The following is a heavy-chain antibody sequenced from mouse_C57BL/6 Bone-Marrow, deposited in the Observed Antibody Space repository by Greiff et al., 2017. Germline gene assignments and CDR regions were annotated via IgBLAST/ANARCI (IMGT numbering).Heavy chain of an antibody. Sequence: EVQLQQSGAELVRPGASVKLSCTASGYTFKDDYMHWVKQRPEQGLAWIGWIDPENGDTEYTPKFQGKATITADTSSNTAYLQLSSLTSVDTAVXYCATGLLSLDWGQGTTLTVSS. V-gene: IGHV14-4*01. J-gene: IGHJ2*01. CDR2: IDPENGDT. CDR3: ATGLLSLD. D-gene: IGHD2-1*01. CDR1: GYTFKDDY.